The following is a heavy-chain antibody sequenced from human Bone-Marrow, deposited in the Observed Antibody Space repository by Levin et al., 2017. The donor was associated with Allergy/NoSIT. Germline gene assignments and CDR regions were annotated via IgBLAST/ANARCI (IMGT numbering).Heavy chain of an antibody. J-gene: IGHJ6*02. Sequence: GESLKISCATSGFTFTTYAIHWVRQAPGKGLEWVAVIWYDGSNEYYADSVRGRFTISRDNSKNTLYLQMNSLRAGDTAVYYCARDSVQVVEPAPDDNNQPSLLMDVWGQGTTVIVSS. CDR2: IWYDGSNE. D-gene: IGHD3-22*01. CDR3: ARDSVQVVEPAPDDNNQPSLLMDV. CDR1: GFTFTTYA. V-gene: IGHV3-33*01.